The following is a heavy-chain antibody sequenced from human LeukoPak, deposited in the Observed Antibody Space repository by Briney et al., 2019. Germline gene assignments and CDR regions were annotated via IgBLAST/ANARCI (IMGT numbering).Heavy chain of an antibody. CDR2: IYHSGST. J-gene: IGHJ5*02. CDR3: AREGTSTPNWFDP. Sequence: SETLSLTCTVSGYSISSGYYWGWIRQPPGKGLGWIGSIYHSGSTYYNPSLKSRVTISLDTSKNQFSLKLSSVTAADTAVYYCAREGTSTPNWFDPWGQGTLVTVSS. D-gene: IGHD3-10*01. V-gene: IGHV4-38-2*02. CDR1: GYSISSGYY.